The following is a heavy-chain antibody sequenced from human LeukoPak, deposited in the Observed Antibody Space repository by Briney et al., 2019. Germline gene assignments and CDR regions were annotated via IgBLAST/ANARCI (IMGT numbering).Heavy chain of an antibody. CDR3: ARHKPTGSYPLEL. Sequence: SETLSLTCTVSGGSISSYYWSWLRQSPGKGLEWIGHIYFSGRTTYNPSLGSRLTISADTSTSQLSLELSSVTAADTAVYYCARHKPTGSYPLELWGQGTLVTVSS. D-gene: IGHD3-10*01. V-gene: IGHV4-59*08. CDR1: GGSISSYY. CDR2: IYFSGRT. J-gene: IGHJ4*02.